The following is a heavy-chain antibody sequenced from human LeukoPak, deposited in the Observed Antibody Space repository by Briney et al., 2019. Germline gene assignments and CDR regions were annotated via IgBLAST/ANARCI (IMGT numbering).Heavy chain of an antibody. J-gene: IGHJ1*01. D-gene: IGHD2/OR15-2a*01. CDR1: GFTFSSYG. Sequence: GGSLRLPCAASGFTFSSYGMHWVRQAPGKGLEWVGRIKGRGDDRATDYAAPVKGRFTISTDESKSTLYLQMNSLKTEDTAVYYCTTVTHFYLGGQGTLVTVSS. CDR2: IKGRGDDRAT. V-gene: IGHV3-15*01. CDR3: TTVTHFYL.